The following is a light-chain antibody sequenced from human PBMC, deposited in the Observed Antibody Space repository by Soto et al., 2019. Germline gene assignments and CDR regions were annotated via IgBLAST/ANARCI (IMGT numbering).Light chain of an antibody. Sequence: EIVMTQSPATLSVYRGERATLSCRGSQSVSSNLAWYQQKPCQAPRLLIYGASTRATGIPARFSGSGSGKEFPLTISSLQSEDSAVYSRHHYNNWGTFGQGTKVEI. CDR3: HHYNNWGT. CDR2: GAS. CDR1: QSVSSN. V-gene: IGKV3-15*01. J-gene: IGKJ1*01.